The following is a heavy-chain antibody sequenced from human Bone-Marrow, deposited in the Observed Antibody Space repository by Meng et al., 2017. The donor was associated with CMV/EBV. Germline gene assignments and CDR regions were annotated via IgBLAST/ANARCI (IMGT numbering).Heavy chain of an antibody. V-gene: IGHV1-18*01. D-gene: IGHD3-22*01. J-gene: IGHJ4*02. Sequence: QVPVVQSGAEVKKPGASVKVSCKASGYTFTSYGISWVRQAPGQGLEWMGWISAYNGNTNYAQKLQGRVTMTTDTSTSTAYMELRSLRSDDTAVYYCAVTYYYDSSGYYSFDYWGQGTLVTVSS. CDR3: AVTYYYDSSGYYSFDY. CDR2: ISAYNGNT. CDR1: GYTFTSYG.